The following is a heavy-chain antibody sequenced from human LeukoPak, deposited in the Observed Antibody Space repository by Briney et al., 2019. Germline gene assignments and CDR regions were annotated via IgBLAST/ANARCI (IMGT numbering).Heavy chain of an antibody. Sequence: SAKVSCKASGGTFSSYAISWVRQAPGQGLEWMGGIIPIFGTANYAQKFQGRVTITADESTSTAYMELSSLRSEDTAVYYCARDRYGDGSGHGSGYWGQGTLVTVSS. J-gene: IGHJ4*02. D-gene: IGHD2-15*01. CDR2: IIPIFGTA. CDR1: GGTFSSYA. V-gene: IGHV1-69*01. CDR3: ARDRYGDGSGHGSGY.